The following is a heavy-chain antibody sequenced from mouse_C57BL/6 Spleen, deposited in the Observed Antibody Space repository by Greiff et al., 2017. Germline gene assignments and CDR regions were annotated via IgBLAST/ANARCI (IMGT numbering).Heavy chain of an antibody. Sequence: VQLQQSGPELVKPGASVKMSCKASGYTFTSYVMHWVKQKPGQGLEWIGYIYPYNDGTKYNEKFKGKATLTSDKSSSTAYMELSSLTSEDSAVYYCARGGDYDGYSFAYWGQGTLVTVSA. CDR2: IYPYNDGT. CDR3: ARGGDYDGYSFAY. D-gene: IGHD2-3*01. J-gene: IGHJ3*01. V-gene: IGHV1-14*01. CDR1: GYTFTSYV.